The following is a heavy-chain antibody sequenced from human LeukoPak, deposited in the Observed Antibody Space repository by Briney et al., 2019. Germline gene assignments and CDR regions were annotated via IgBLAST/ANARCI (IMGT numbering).Heavy chain of an antibody. V-gene: IGHV1-18*01. CDR3: ARGAYDFWSGLKTYGMDV. J-gene: IGHJ6*02. CDR1: GYTFTSYA. D-gene: IGHD3-3*01. CDR2: ISAYNGNT. Sequence: ASVKVSCKASGYTFTSYAMHWVRQAPGQGLEWMGWISAYNGNTNYAQKLQGRVTMTTDTSTSTAYMELRSLRSDDTAVYYCARGAYDFWSGLKTYGMDVWGQGTTVTVSS.